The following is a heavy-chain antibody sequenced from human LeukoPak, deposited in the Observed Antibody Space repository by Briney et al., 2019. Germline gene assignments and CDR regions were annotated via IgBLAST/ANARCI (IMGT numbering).Heavy chain of an antibody. Sequence: PGGSLRLSCTSSGFTFGDYAMSWFRQAPGKGLEWVGFIRSKAYGRTTEYAASVKGSFTISRDDSKSIAYLQMNSLKTEDTAVYYCTRDADIVVVPAAFDYWGQGTLVTVSS. J-gene: IGHJ4*02. D-gene: IGHD2-2*01. CDR2: IRSKAYGRTT. V-gene: IGHV3-49*03. CDR1: GFTFGDYA. CDR3: TRDADIVVVPAAFDY.